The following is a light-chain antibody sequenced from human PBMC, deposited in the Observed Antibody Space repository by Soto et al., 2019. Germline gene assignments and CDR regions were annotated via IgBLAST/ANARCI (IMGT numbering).Light chain of an antibody. V-gene: IGKV1-27*01. J-gene: IGKJ1*01. CDR3: QQYYIAPQT. Sequence: DIQMHQSPSSLSASVGDIVTITCRASQDFSNYVAWYQHRPGKVPKLLIYAASTLQSGVPSRFSGAGSGTDFTLTIASLQPEDLATYFCQQYYIAPQTFGQGTKVEI. CDR2: AAS. CDR1: QDFSNY.